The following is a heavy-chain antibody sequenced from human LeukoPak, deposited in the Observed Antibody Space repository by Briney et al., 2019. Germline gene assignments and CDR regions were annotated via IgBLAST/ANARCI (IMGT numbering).Heavy chain of an antibody. V-gene: IGHV4-34*01. CDR1: GGSISSYY. Sequence: SETLSLTCTVSGGSISSYYWSWIRQPPGKGLEWIGEINHSGSTNYNPSLKSRVTISVDTSKNQFSLKLSSVTAADTAVYYCARGTVVVAEIYYYGMDVWGQGTTVTVSS. D-gene: IGHD2-15*01. CDR2: INHSGST. CDR3: ARGTVVVAEIYYYGMDV. J-gene: IGHJ6*02.